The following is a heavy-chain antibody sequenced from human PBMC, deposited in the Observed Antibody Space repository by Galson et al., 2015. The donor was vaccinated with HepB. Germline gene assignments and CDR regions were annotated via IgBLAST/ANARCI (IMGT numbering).Heavy chain of an antibody. CDR3: ARQLAYCVANTCQIFFDY. V-gene: IGHV6-1*01. D-gene: IGHD2-21*01. J-gene: IGHJ4*02. Sequence: SGDSVSSNSAAWNWIRQSPSRGLEWLGRTYYRSKWYNSYAVSVKSRITINPDTTKNQFSLQLNSVTPEDTAIYYCARQLAYCVANTCQIFFDYWGQGTLVTVSS. CDR2: TYYRSKWYN. CDR1: GDSVSSNSAA.